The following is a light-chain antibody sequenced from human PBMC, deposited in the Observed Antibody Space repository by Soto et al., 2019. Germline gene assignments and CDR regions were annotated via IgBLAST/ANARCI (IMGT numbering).Light chain of an antibody. V-gene: IGKV1-39*01. Sequence: DIQMTQSPSSLSASVGDRVTITCRVSQSISSYLNWYQQKPGKAPKLLIYAASSLQSGVPSRFSGSGSGTDFTLTSSSLQPEDFATYYCQHSYSTPLTFGQGTKLEIK. CDR1: QSISSY. CDR3: QHSYSTPLT. CDR2: AAS. J-gene: IGKJ2*01.